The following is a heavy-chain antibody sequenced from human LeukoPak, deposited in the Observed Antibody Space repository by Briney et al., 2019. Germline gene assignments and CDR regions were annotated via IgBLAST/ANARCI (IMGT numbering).Heavy chain of an antibody. CDR3: ARVFLSGRWLQEPFDY. CDR1: GYTFTSYG. D-gene: IGHD5-24*01. V-gene: IGHV1-18*01. J-gene: IGHJ4*02. Sequence: ASVKVSCKASGYTFTSYGISWVRQAPGQGLEWMGWISAYNGNTNYAQKLQGRVTMTTDTSTSTAYMELRSLRSDDTAVYYCARVFLSGRWLQEPFDYWGQGTLVTVSS. CDR2: ISAYNGNT.